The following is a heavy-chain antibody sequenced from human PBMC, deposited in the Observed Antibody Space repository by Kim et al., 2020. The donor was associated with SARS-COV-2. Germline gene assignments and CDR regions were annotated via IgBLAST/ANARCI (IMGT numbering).Heavy chain of an antibody. CDR1: GGSISSYY. Sequence: SETLSLTCTVSGGSISSYYWSWIRQPPGKGLEWIGYIYYSGSTNYNPSLKSRVTISVDTSKNQFSLKLSSVTAADTAVYYCARGGPDIAVAKEYYYYYGMDVWGQGTTVTVSS. D-gene: IGHD6-19*01. CDR2: IYYSGST. J-gene: IGHJ6*02. V-gene: IGHV4-59*13. CDR3: ARGGPDIAVAKEYYYYYGMDV.